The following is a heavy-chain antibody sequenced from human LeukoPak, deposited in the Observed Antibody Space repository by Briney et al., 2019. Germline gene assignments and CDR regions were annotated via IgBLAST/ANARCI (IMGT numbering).Heavy chain of an antibody. Sequence: GGSLRLSCAASGFTFSSYSMNWVRQAPGKGLEWGSSISSSSSYIYYADSVKGRFTISRDNAKNSLYLQMNSLRAEDTAVYYCARVEGIAAAGSPFDPWGQGTLVTVSS. CDR1: GFTFSSYS. V-gene: IGHV3-21*01. CDR2: ISSSSSYI. CDR3: ARVEGIAAAGSPFDP. D-gene: IGHD6-13*01. J-gene: IGHJ5*02.